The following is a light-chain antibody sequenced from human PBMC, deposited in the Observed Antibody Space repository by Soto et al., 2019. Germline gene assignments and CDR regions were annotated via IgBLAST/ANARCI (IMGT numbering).Light chain of an antibody. Sequence: QSALTQPPSASGSPGQSVTISCTGTSSDVGAYTYVSWYQQYPGKAPKLMIYEVTKRPSGVPDRFSGSKSGNTASLTASGLQAEDEADYYCSSYGGNNNLIFGGGTKLTVL. V-gene: IGLV2-8*01. J-gene: IGLJ2*01. CDR1: SSDVGAYTY. CDR3: SSYGGNNNLI. CDR2: EVT.